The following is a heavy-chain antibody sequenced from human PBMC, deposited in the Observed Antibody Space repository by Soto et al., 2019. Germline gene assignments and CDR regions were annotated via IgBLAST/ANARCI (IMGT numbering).Heavy chain of an antibody. J-gene: IGHJ4*02. D-gene: IGHD6-13*01. CDR3: ARRGSRSSGAEAGPSEY. V-gene: IGHV3-23*01. Sequence: EVQLSESGGRLVQPGGSLRLSGAGSGFIFGNYGMNWVRQTPGKGLEWVSGISVSGESTFYADSVTGRFSSSRDNSKNTRFLQINSTRAADTAIDYCARRGSRSSGAEAGPSEYLGQGTLVTVSS. CDR1: GFIFGNYG. CDR2: ISVSGEST.